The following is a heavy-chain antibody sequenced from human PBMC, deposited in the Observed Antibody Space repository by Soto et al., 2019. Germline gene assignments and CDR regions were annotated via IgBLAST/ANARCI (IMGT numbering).Heavy chain of an antibody. V-gene: IGHV3-23*01. CDR1: GFTFSSYA. CDR2: ISGNGGYT. J-gene: IGHJ4*02. Sequence: GALRLSCAASGFTFSSYAMTWVRQAPGKGLEWVSTISGNGGYTYYSDSVRGRSTISRDNSKKTLYLQMDSLRADDTAVFYCAKGKANTVFGVDTLFDYWGQGTQVTVSS. D-gene: IGHD3-3*01. CDR3: AKGKANTVFGVDTLFDY.